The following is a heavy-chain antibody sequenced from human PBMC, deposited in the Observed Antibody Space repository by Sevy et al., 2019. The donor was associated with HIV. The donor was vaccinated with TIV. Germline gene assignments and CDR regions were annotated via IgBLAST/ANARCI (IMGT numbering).Heavy chain of an antibody. Sequence: ASVKVSCKASGYTFPNYAITWVRQAPGQGLEWMGWISTYDGKTNYAQGFQGRVTMTTDTSTNSAYMEMTSLRSDDTAVYFCARGCGGADPYYLYGLDVWGQGTTVTVSS. D-gene: IGHD3-10*01. J-gene: IGHJ6*02. CDR2: ISTYDGKT. V-gene: IGHV1-18*01. CDR1: GYTFPNYA. CDR3: ARGCGGADPYYLYGLDV.